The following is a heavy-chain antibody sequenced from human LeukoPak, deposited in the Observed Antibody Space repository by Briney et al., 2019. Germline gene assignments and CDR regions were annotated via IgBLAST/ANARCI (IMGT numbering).Heavy chain of an antibody. CDR1: GFSLSTSGMC. CDR2: IDWDDDK. CDR3: ARILSSSSGWYGGRYYYYYYMDV. D-gene: IGHD6-19*01. V-gene: IGHV2-70*11. J-gene: IGHJ6*03. Sequence: ESGPTLVKPTQTLTLTCTFSGFSLSTSGMCVSWIRQPPGKALEWLARIDWDDDKYYSTSLKTRLTISKDTSKNQVVLTMTNMDPVDTATYYCARILSSSSGWYGGRYYYYYYMDVWGKGTTVTVSS.